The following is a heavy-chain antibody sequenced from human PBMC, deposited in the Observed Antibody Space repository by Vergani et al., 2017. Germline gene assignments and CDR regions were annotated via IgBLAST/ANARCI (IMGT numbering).Heavy chain of an antibody. CDR1: GGTFSSYA. CDR3: ARDLQGYYGMDV. V-gene: IGHV1-69*04. J-gene: IGHJ6*02. CDR2: IIPILGIA. Sequence: QVQLVQSGAEVKKPGSSVKVSCKASGGTFSSYAISWVRQAPGQGLEWMGRIIPILGIANYAQKFQGRVTITADQSTSTAYMELSSLRSEDTAVYYCARDLQGYYGMDVWGQGTTVTVSS.